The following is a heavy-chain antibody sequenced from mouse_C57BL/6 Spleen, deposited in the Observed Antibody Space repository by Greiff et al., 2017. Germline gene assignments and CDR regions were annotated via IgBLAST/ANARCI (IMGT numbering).Heavy chain of an antibody. CDR3: AREGFITTVAGAY. D-gene: IGHD1-1*01. Sequence: QVQLQQPGAELVRPGSSVKLSCKASGYTFTSYWMDWVKQRPGQGLEWIGNIYPSDSETHYNQKFKDKATLTVDKSSSTAYMQLSSLTSEDSAVYYCAREGFITTVAGAYWGQGTLVTVSA. CDR2: IYPSDSET. CDR1: GYTFTSYW. J-gene: IGHJ3*01. V-gene: IGHV1-61*01.